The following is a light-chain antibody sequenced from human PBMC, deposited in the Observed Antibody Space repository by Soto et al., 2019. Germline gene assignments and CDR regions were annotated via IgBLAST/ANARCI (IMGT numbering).Light chain of an antibody. V-gene: IGKV3-20*01. CDR2: GAS. J-gene: IGKJ1*01. CDR3: QQYGRSGT. Sequence: VWSQSPATLSLSPGERATLSRRASQSVSSYLAWYQQKPGQAPRLLIYGASNRATGIPDRFSGSGSGTDFTLTISRLEPEDFAVYYCQQYGRSGTFGQGSNVDIK. CDR1: QSVSSY.